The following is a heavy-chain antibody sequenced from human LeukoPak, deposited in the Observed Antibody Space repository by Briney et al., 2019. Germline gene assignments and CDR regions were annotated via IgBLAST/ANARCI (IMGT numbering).Heavy chain of an antibody. CDR1: GGSISSGGYY. CDR3: VLCQTQYYYGSGSYSDY. CDR2: IYYSGST. J-gene: IGHJ4*02. D-gene: IGHD3-10*01. Sequence: SQTLSLTCTVSGGSISSGGYYWSWIRQHPGKGLEWIGYIYYSGSTHYNPSLKSRVTISVDTSKNQFSLKLSSVTAADTAVYYCVLCQTQYYYGSGSYSDYWGQGTLVTVSS. V-gene: IGHV4-30-4*08.